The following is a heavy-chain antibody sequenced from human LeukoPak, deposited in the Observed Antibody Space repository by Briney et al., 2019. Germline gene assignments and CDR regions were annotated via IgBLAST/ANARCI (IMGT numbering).Heavy chain of an antibody. CDR2: IIPIFGTA. CDR3: ARVSSSGPKDYYYYYMDV. V-gene: IGHV1-69*05. J-gene: IGHJ6*03. CDR1: GGTFSSCA. Sequence: SVKVSCKASGGTFSSCAISWVRQAPGQGLEWMGGIIPIFGTANYAQKFQGRVTITTDESTSTAYMELSSLRSEDTAVYYCARVSSSGPKDYYYYYMDVWGKGTTVTVSS. D-gene: IGHD6-25*01.